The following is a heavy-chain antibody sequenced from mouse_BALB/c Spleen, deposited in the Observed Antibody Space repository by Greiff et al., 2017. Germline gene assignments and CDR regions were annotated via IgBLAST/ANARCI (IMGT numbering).Heavy chain of an antibody. CDR1: GYTFTDYN. CDR3: ARNDGYVPFAY. CDR2: IYPYNGGT. D-gene: IGHD2-3*01. J-gene: IGHJ3*01. Sequence: EVKLEESGPELVKPGASVKISCKASGYTFTDYNMHWVKQSHGKSLVWIGYIYPYNGGTGYNQKFKSKATLTVDNSSSTAYMELRSLTSEDSAVYYCARNDGYVPFAYWGQGTLVTVSA. V-gene: IGHV1S29*02.